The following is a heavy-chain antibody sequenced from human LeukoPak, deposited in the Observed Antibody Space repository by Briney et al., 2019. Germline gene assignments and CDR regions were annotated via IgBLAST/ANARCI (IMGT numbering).Heavy chain of an antibody. D-gene: IGHD2-15*01. Sequence: PGGSLRLSCAASGFTVSSNYMSWVRQAPGKGLEWVSVIYSGGSTYYADSVKGRFTISRDNSKNTLYLQMNSLRAEDTTVYCCVKDLGSAITSALALDVWGQGTTVTVSS. CDR3: VKDLGSAITSALALDV. V-gene: IGHV3-53*01. J-gene: IGHJ6*02. CDR1: GFTVSSNY. CDR2: IYSGGST.